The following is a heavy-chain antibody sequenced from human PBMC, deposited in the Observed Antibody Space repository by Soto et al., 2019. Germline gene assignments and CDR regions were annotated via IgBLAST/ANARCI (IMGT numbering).Heavy chain of an antibody. J-gene: IGHJ3*02. Sequence: TLSLPCALSGDSVSSNSAAWNWLRQSPSRGLEWLGRTYYRSKWYNDYAPSVERQITINPDTSMNQFSLQLNSVTPEDTAVYYCARERGVLSEAFDIWGQGTVFTVSS. D-gene: IGHD3-10*01. CDR3: ARERGVLSEAFDI. V-gene: IGHV6-1*01. CDR1: GDSVSSNSAA. CDR2: TYYRSKWYN.